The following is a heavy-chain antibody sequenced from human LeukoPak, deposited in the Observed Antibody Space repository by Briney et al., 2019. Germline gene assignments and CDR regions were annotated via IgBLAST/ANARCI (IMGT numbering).Heavy chain of an antibody. V-gene: IGHV1-18*01. D-gene: IGHD6-19*01. CDR2: ISAYDGHT. CDR1: GYTFTNYA. J-gene: IGHJ6*02. Sequence: ASVKVSCKASGYTFTNYAISWVRQAPGQGLEWMGWISAYDGHTNYAQKLQGRVTMTTDTSTSTAYMELRSLRSEDTAVYYCARDRIAVAGTESIYYYYGMDVWDQGTTVTVSS. CDR3: ARDRIAVAGTESIYYYYGMDV.